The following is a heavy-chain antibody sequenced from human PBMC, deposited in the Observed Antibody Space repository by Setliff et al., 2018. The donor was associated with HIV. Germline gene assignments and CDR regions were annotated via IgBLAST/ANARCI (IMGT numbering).Heavy chain of an antibody. CDR2: IYTSGST. Sequence: SETLSLTCTVSGVSIRSDVYYWSWIRQPAGKGLEWIGHIYTSGSTNYNPSLKSRVTMSVDTSTSRLSLKVHSVTAADTAMYYCARGSHGTSWTDYWGQGTLVTVSS. V-gene: IGHV4-61*09. D-gene: IGHD6-13*01. CDR3: ARGSHGTSWTDY. CDR1: GVSIRSDVYY. J-gene: IGHJ4*02.